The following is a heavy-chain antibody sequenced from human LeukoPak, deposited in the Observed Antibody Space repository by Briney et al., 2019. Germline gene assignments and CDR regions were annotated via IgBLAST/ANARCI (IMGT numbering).Heavy chain of an antibody. CDR1: GGSISSNY. D-gene: IGHD2-2*02. J-gene: IGHJ6*02. CDR3: ARVPCSSTSCYNYYYYGMDV. CDR2: ICYSGST. Sequence: SETLSLTCTVSGGSISSNYWSWIRQPPGKGLEWIGYICYSGSTNYNPSLKSRVTISLDTSKNQFSLELSSVTAADTAVYYCARVPCSSTSCYNYYYYGMDVWGQGTTVTVSS. V-gene: IGHV4-59*01.